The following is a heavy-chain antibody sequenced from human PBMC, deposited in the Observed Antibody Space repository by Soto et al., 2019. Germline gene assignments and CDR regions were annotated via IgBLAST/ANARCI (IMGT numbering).Heavy chain of an antibody. CDR2: ISGSGVRT. V-gene: IGHV3-23*01. Sequence: EVQLLESGGGLVQPGGSLRLSCAASGFTFSSYAMSWVRQAPGKGLEWVSAISGSGVRTYYADSVKGRFTITRDNSKNTLYLQMNSLRAEDTAVYYCAKALYCSGGSCYSWAFDIWGQGTMVTVSS. CDR1: GFTFSSYA. J-gene: IGHJ3*02. D-gene: IGHD2-15*01. CDR3: AKALYCSGGSCYSWAFDI.